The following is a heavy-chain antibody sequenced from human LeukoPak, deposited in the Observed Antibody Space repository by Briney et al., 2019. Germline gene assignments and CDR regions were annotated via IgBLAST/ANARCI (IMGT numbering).Heavy chain of an antibody. Sequence: PGGSLRLSCAASGFTFSNYALSWVRQAPGKGLEWVSAISGDGGRTYYADSVKGRFTISRDNSKRTLYLQMDSLRADDTAVYYCAKDIEALSSSWYYFDYWGQGTLVTVS. D-gene: IGHD6-13*01. V-gene: IGHV3-23*01. J-gene: IGHJ4*02. CDR2: ISGDGGRT. CDR3: AKDIEALSSSWYYFDY. CDR1: GFTFSNYA.